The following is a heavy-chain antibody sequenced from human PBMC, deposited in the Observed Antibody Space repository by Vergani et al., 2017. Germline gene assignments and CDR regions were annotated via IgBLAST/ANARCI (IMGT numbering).Heavy chain of an antibody. CDR2: INSDGSST. CDR3: AKNVVVVPAATAPNWFDP. D-gene: IGHD2-2*01. Sequence: EVQLVESGGGLVQPGGSLRLSCAASGFTFSSYWMHWVRQAPGKGLVWVSRINSDGSSTSYADSVKGRFTISRDNAKNTLYLQMNSLRAEDTAVYYCAKNVVVVPAATAPNWFDPWGQGTLVTVSS. J-gene: IGHJ5*02. CDR1: GFTFSSYW. V-gene: IGHV3-74*01.